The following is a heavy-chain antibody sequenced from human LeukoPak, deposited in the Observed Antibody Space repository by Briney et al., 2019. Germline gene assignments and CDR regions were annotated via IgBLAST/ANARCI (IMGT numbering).Heavy chain of an antibody. CDR3: ASGRCSSTSCQRDNDY. CDR2: IKSDGSIT. CDR1: GFTFSGYA. D-gene: IGHD2-2*01. Sequence: TGGSLRLSCAASGFTFSGYAMHWVRQAPGKGLVWVSRIKSDGSITSYADSVMGRFTISRDNAKNSLYLQMNSLRAEDTAVYYCASGRCSSTSCQRDNDYWGQGTLVTVSS. J-gene: IGHJ4*02. V-gene: IGHV3-74*01.